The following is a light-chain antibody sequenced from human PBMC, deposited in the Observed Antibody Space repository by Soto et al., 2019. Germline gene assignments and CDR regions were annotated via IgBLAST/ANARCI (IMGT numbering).Light chain of an antibody. V-gene: IGKV3-20*01. CDR3: QQCLNWPPIT. CDR1: QSVRSSH. CDR2: GAS. Sequence: EIVLTQSPGTLSLSPGERATLSCRTSQSVRSSHLAWYQQKPGQAPRLLIYGASSRATGIPDRFSGSGDGTDLTLNISSLEPEDFAGDYCQQCLNWPPITVGQVTRLEI. J-gene: IGKJ5*01.